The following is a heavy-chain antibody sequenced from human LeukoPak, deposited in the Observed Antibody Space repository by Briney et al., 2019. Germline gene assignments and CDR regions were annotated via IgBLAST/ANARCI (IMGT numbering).Heavy chain of an antibody. J-gene: IGHJ4*02. CDR3: ATVGNWGPKGYYFDY. V-gene: IGHV1-69*13. CDR2: IIPIFGTA. CDR1: GGTFSSYA. Sequence: SVKVSCKASGGTFSSYAISWVRQAPGQGLEWMGGIIPIFGTANYAQKFQGRVTITADESTGTAYMELSSLRSEDTAVYYCATVGNWGPKGYYFDYWGQGTLVTVSS. D-gene: IGHD7-27*01.